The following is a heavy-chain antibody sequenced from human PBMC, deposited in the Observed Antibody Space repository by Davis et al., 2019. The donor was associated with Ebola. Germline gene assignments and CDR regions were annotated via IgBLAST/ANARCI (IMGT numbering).Heavy chain of an antibody. CDR1: GFTVSSYY. D-gene: IGHD5-24*01. Sequence: GGSLRLSCAASGFTVSSYYMSWVRQAPGKGLEWVSVFYIGGSTYYADSVKGRFTISRDNSKNTLYLQMNRLRAEDSAVYYCARGDGYNYFDYWGQGTLVTVSS. J-gene: IGHJ4*02. V-gene: IGHV3-66*01. CDR3: ARGDGYNYFDY. CDR2: FYIGGST.